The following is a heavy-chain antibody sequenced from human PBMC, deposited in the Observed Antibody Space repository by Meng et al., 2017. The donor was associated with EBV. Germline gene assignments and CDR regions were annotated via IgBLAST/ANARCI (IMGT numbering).Heavy chain of an antibody. V-gene: IGHV1-2*06. J-gene: IGHJ5*02. D-gene: IGHD6-13*01. CDR1: GYTFTGYY. CDR3: AKGADLAAAGTFWFDP. Sequence: GLLVQVGAEGMRPGASVKVSCKASGYTFTGYYVHWVRQAPGQGLEWMGRINPNSGGTNYAQKFQGRVTMTRDTSISTAYMELSRLRSDDTAVYYCAKGADLAAAGTFWFDPWGQGTLVTVSS. CDR2: INPNSGGT.